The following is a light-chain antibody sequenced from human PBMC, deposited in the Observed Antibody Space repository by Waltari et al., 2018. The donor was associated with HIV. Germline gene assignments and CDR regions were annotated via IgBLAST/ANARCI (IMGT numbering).Light chain of an antibody. V-gene: IGKV4-1*01. CDR1: QRVLYSSSSKKY. J-gene: IGKJ3*01. Sequence: DIVMTQSPDSLVVSLGERATINCKSSQRVLYSSSSKKYLAWYQQKPGQSPKLLIYWASTQESEVPDRVSGGGSGTDFTLTISSLQAEYVAVYYCQQYYSLPFTFGPGTKVDIK. CDR2: WAS. CDR3: QQYYSLPFT.